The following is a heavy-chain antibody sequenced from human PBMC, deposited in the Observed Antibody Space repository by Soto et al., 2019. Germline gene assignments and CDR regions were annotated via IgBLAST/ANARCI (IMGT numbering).Heavy chain of an antibody. CDR2: IYYSGST. D-gene: IGHD3-9*01. J-gene: IGHJ6*02. CDR3: ARGLQRELRYFDWQVYYYYGMDV. CDR1: GGSISSYY. V-gene: IGHV4-59*01. Sequence: SETLSLTCTVSGGSISSYYWSWIRQPPGKGLEWIGYIYYSGSTNYNPSLKSRVTISVDTSKNQFSLKLSSVTAPDTAVYYCARGLQRELRYFDWQVYYYYGMDVWGLGTTVTVSS.